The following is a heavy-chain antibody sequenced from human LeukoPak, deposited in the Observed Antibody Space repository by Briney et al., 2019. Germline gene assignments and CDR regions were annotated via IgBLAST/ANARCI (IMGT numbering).Heavy chain of an antibody. D-gene: IGHD6-19*01. CDR3: ARVHLAVAGTGFDY. V-gene: IGHV3-21*01. J-gene: IGHJ4*02. Sequence: PGGSLRLSCAASGFTFSSYSMNWVRQAPGKGLEWVSSISSSSSDIYYADSVKARFTISRDNAKNSLYLQMNSLRAEDTAVYYCARVHLAVAGTGFDYWGQGTLVTVSS. CDR2: ISSSSSDI. CDR1: GFTFSSYS.